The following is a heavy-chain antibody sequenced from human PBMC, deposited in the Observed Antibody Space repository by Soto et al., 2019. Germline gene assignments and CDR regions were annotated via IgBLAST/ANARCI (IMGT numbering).Heavy chain of an antibody. CDR3: ARDFNRYYDFLTGYSDDAFDI. J-gene: IGHJ3*02. CDR2: IIPIFGTA. D-gene: IGHD3-9*01. CDR1: GGTFSSYA. V-gene: IGHV1-69*13. Sequence: SVKVSCKASGGTFSSYAISWVRQAPGQGLEWIGGIIPIFGTANYAQKFQGRVTITADESTSTAYMELSSLRSEDTAVYYCARDFNRYYDFLTGYSDDAFDIWGRGTLVTVS.